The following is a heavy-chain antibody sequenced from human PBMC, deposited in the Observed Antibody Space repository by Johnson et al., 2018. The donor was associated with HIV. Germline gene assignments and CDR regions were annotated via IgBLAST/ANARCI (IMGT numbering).Heavy chain of an antibody. CDR2: IWYDGSNK. D-gene: IGHD4-23*01. CDR3: AKVSVATAAGGVALDI. Sequence: QVQLVESGGGVVQPGRSLRLSCAASGFTFSSYAMHWVRQAPGKGLEWVAVIWYDGSNKYYADSVKGRFNLSRDSSKNTLYLQMNSLRAEDTALYYCAKVSVATAAGGVALDIWGPGTMVTVSA. J-gene: IGHJ3*02. V-gene: IGHV3-33*06. CDR1: GFTFSSYA.